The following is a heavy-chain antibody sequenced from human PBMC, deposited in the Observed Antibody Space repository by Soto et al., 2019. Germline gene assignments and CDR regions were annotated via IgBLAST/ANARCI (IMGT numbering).Heavy chain of an antibody. Sequence: QVQLVQSGAEVKKPGSSVKVSCKASGGTFSSYAISWVRQAPGQGLEWMGGIIPIFGTANYAQKFQGRVTITVDESTSTAYMELSSLRSEDTAVYYCARDLGYNWNFRGSAFDIWGQGTMVTVSS. CDR1: GGTFSSYA. V-gene: IGHV1-69*01. CDR2: IIPIFGTA. D-gene: IGHD1-7*01. J-gene: IGHJ3*02. CDR3: ARDLGYNWNFRGSAFDI.